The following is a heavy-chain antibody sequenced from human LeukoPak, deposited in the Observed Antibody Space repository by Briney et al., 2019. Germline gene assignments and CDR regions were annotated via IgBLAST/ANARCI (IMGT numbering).Heavy chain of an antibody. Sequence: GGSLRLSCAASGFTFTDYWMHWLRQVPGKGLVWVSIINTDTRGTYYADSVKGRFTISRDNAKSTLYLQMDSLRAEDTAVYYCARAGAYHFDNWGQGTLVTVSS. J-gene: IGHJ4*02. V-gene: IGHV3-74*01. CDR3: ARAGAYHFDN. D-gene: IGHD3-16*01. CDR1: GFTFTDYW. CDR2: INTDTRGT.